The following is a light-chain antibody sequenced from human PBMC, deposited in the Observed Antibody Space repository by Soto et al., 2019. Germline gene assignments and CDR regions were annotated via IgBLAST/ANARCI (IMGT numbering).Light chain of an antibody. CDR3: QQYGNSRWT. CDR2: GTS. CDR1: QSVSSSY. J-gene: IGKJ1*01. Sequence: EIVLTQSPDTLSLSPGERATLSCRASQSVSSSYLACYQQTPGQAPRLLIYGTSNRATVIPEGFSGSGSGTDFTLTISRLEPEEFAVYYCQQYGNSRWTFGQGTKVEIK. V-gene: IGKV3-20*01.